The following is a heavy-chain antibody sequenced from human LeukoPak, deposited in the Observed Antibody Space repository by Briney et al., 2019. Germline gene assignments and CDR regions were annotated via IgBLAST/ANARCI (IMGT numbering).Heavy chain of an antibody. V-gene: IGHV4-59*08. J-gene: IGHJ4*02. CDR3: ARTSYGGNSQYFDY. Sequence: SETLSLTCTVSGGSISSYYWSWIRQPPGKGLEWIGYIYYSGGTNYNPSLKSRVTISVDTSKNQFSLKLSSVTAADTAVYYCARTSYGGNSQYFDYWGQGTLVTVSS. CDR1: GGSISSYY. CDR2: IYYSGGT. D-gene: IGHD4-23*01.